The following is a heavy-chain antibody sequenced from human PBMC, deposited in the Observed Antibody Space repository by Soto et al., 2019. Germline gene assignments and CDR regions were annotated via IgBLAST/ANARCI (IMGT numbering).Heavy chain of an antibody. CDR2: IKEDGSEK. J-gene: IGHJ3*02. Sequence: GGSLRLSCADSRFTFSGYWMYWVRQAPGKGLEWVANIKEDGSEKNYVDSVRGRFTISRDNAKNSLYLQMNSLRAEDTAVYYWGRGARIWGQGTMVTVSS. V-gene: IGHV3-7*04. CDR3: GRGARI. CDR1: RFTFSGYW.